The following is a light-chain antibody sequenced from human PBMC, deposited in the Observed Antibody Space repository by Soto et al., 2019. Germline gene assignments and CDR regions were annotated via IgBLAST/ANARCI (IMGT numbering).Light chain of an antibody. CDR1: QSISDW. CDR3: QEYNFYST. J-gene: IGKJ4*01. V-gene: IGKV1-5*03. Sequence: DIQMTQSPSTLSASVGDRVTITCRASQSISDWLAWYQQKPGKAPKLLIYKASSLESGVPSRFSGSGSGTEFTLTFSSLQPDDFATYYCQEYNFYSTFGGGTKVEIK. CDR2: KAS.